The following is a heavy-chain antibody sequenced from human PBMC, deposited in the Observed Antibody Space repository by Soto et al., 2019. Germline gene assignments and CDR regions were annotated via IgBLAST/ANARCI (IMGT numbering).Heavy chain of an antibody. CDR2: INPNSGDT. CDR3: AKGGAIVAAGTRVYLYNAMDV. D-gene: IGHD1-26*01. CDR1: GYTFTGYY. V-gene: IGHV1-2*02. Sequence: ASVKVSCKASGYTFTGYYVHWVRQAPGQGLEWMGWINPNSGDTYLAQRFQGRVTMDRDTSIGTAYMELRGLTSDDTAEYYCAKGGAIVAAGTRVYLYNAMDVWGQGTTVTVS. J-gene: IGHJ6*02.